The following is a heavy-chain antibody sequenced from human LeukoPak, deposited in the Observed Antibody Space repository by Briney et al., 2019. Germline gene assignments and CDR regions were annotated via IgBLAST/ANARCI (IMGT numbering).Heavy chain of an antibody. CDR2: IIWSGGST. Sequence: PGGSLRLSCAASGFTFDDYGMSWVRQAPGKGLEWVSSIIWSGGSTGYADSVKGRFTISRDNAKNSLYLQMNSLRAEDTAVYYCAKRFYSYGSYYLDYWGQGTLVTVSS. V-gene: IGHV3-20*04. D-gene: IGHD5-18*01. J-gene: IGHJ4*02. CDR1: GFTFDDYG. CDR3: AKRFYSYGSYYLDY.